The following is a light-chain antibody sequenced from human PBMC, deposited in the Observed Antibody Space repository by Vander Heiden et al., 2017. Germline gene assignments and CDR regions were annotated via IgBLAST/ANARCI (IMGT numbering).Light chain of an antibody. CDR3: QSYDSSLSGSVV. J-gene: IGLJ2*01. CDR2: GNS. CDR1: SSNIGAGYD. V-gene: IGLV1-40*01. Sequence: HSLLTQPPSVSGAPGHRVTISCTGSSSNIGAGYDVHWYQQLPGTAPKLLIYGNSNRPSGVPDRFSGSKSGTSASLAITGLQAEDEADYYCQSYDSSLSGSVVFGGGTKLTVL.